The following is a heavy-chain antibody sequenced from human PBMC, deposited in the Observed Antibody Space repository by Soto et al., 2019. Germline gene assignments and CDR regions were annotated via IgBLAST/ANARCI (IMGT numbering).Heavy chain of an antibody. D-gene: IGHD1-26*01. Sequence: GASVKVSCKASGGTFSSYAISWVRQAPGQGLEWMGGIIPIFGTANYAQKFQGRVTITADESTSTAYMELSSLRSEDTAVYYCARDSLVGATLVSIGYRGQGTLVTVPS. CDR3: ARDSLVGATLVSIGY. V-gene: IGHV1-69*13. CDR1: GGTFSSYA. CDR2: IIPIFGTA. J-gene: IGHJ4*02.